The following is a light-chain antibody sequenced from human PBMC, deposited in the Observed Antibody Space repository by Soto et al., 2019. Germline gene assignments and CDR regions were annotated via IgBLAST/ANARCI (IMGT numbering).Light chain of an antibody. J-gene: IGLJ1*01. CDR3: SSYAGSNNFV. Sequence: SYELTQPPSVSVSPGQTASITCSGDKLGDKYACWYQQKPGQSPVLVIYQDSKRPSGIPERFSGSNSGNTATLTISGTQADDEAHYYCSSYAGSNNFVFGTGTKLTVL. V-gene: IGLV3-1*01. CDR1: KLGDKY. CDR2: QDS.